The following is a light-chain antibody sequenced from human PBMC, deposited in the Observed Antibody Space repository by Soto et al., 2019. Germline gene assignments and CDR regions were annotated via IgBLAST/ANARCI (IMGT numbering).Light chain of an antibody. Sequence: EVVMTQSPATLSVSPGERATLSCRASQSVSTNVAWYQQKPGQAPRLLIYRASTRATGVPARFSGSGSGTDFTLTISSLQSEHFAVYYCQHYNNWPPWTFDQGTKVEIK. J-gene: IGKJ1*01. V-gene: IGKV3-15*01. CDR2: RAS. CDR3: QHYNNWPPWT. CDR1: QSVSTN.